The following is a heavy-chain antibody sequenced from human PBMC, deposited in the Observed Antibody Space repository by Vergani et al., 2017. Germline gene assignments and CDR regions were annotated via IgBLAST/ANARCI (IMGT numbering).Heavy chain of an antibody. J-gene: IGHJ6*03. CDR2: ISWDSGAV. CDR1: GITFWKFG. CDR3: ARDRLEVGEYVSVIYYRYYYYMDV. D-gene: IGHD3-10*01. Sequence: EVDLVESGGGLAQPGGSLRLSCEASGITFWKFGMHWVRQGPGKGLEWVSGISWDSGAVDYADSVRGRFTISRDNAKNSLYLQMNSLRAEDTAVYYCARDRLEVGEYVSVIYYRYYYYMDVWGKGTTVTVSS. V-gene: IGHV3-9*01.